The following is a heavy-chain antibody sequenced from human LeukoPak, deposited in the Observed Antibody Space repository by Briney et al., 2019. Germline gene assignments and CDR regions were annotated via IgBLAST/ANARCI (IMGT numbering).Heavy chain of an antibody. CDR1: GFTFSSYG. D-gene: IGHD2-2*01. J-gene: IGHJ4*02. CDR3: AKEDCSSTSCLEIGY. CDR2: IRYDGSNK. Sequence: GGSLRLSCAASGFTFSSYGMHWVRQAPGKGREGVAFIRYDGSNKYYADSVKGRFTISRDNSKNTLYLQMNSLRAEDTAVYYCAKEDCSSTSCLEIGYWGQGTLVTVSS. V-gene: IGHV3-30*02.